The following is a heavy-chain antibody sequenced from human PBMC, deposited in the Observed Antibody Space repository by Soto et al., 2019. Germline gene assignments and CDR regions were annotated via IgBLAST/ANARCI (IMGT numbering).Heavy chain of an antibody. Sequence: PGVSHRISCAASGFTFSTYDMHWVRQAPGKGLEWVAVISYDGSNKYYADSVKGRFTFSRDNSKNTLYLQMNSLRAEDTAVYFCARDAERAHQVFSYYFDYWGQGTLVTVSS. CDR3: ARDAERAHQVFSYYFDY. J-gene: IGHJ4*02. CDR2: ISYDGSNK. CDR1: GFTFSTYD. D-gene: IGHD2-2*01. V-gene: IGHV3-30-3*01.